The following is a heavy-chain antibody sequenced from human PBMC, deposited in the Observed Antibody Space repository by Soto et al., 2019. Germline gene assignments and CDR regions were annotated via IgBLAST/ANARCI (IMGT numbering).Heavy chain of an antibody. CDR2: IHYSGST. J-gene: IGHJ4*02. CDR1: GGSISISTYY. Sequence: SETLSLTCSVSGGSISISTYYWGWIRQPPGKGLEWIGSIHYSGSTYYNPSLKSRVTISVDTSKNQFSLRLSSVTAADTALYYCARLSPGPDYWGQGTLVTVSS. CDR3: ARLSPGPDY. V-gene: IGHV4-39*01.